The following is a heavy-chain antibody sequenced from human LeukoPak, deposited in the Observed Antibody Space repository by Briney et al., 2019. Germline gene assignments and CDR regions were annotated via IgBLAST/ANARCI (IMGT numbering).Heavy chain of an antibody. J-gene: IGHJ4*02. V-gene: IGHV4-61*02. CDR2: IYTSGGT. CDR1: GGSISSGSYY. Sequence: SETLSLTCTVSGGSISSGSYYWNWIRQPAGKGLEWIGRIYTSGGTNYNPSLKSRVTISADTSKNQFSLKLTSVTAADTAVYYCARPPGSWQFNKWGQGTLVTVSS. D-gene: IGHD1-14*01. CDR3: ARPPGSWQFNK.